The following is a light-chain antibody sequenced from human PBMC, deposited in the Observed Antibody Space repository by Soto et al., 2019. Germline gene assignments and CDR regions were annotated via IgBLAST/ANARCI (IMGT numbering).Light chain of an antibody. CDR1: QSVSSN. CDR3: QQYNNWFFT. V-gene: IGKV3-15*01. J-gene: IGKJ5*01. Sequence: EIVMTQSPATLSVSPGERATLSCRASQSVSSNLAWYQQKPGQAPRLLIYGASTRATGIPARFSGSGSGTEFTLTISSLQSEDFAVYYCQQYNNWFFTFGQGTRLE. CDR2: GAS.